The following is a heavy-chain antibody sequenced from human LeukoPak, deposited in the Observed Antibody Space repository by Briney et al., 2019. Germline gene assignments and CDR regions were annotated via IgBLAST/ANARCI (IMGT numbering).Heavy chain of an antibody. V-gene: IGHV4-39*01. Sequence: PSETLSLTCTVSGGSISSSSYYWGWIRQPPGKGLEWIGSIYYSGSTYYNPSLKSRVTISVDTSKNRFSLKLSSVTAADTAVYYCARRERFACWFDPWGQGTLVTVSS. CDR3: ARRERFACWFDP. D-gene: IGHD3-10*01. CDR1: GGSISSSSYY. CDR2: IYYSGST. J-gene: IGHJ5*02.